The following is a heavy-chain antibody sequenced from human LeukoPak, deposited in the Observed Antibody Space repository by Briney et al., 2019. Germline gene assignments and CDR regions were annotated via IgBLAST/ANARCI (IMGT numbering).Heavy chain of an antibody. V-gene: IGHV4-59*08. J-gene: IGHJ4*02. Sequence: PSETLSLTCTVSGGSISSYYWSWIRQPPGKGLEWIGYIYYSGSTNYNPSLKSRVTISVDTSKNQFSLKLSSVTAADTAVYYCRGSHQWLVLDYWGQGTLVTVSS. D-gene: IGHD6-19*01. CDR1: GGSISSYY. CDR2: IYYSGST. CDR3: RGSHQWLVLDY.